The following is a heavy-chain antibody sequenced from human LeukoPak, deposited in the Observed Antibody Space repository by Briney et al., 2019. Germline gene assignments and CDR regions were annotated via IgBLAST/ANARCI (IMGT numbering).Heavy chain of an antibody. CDR1: GGSISSSSYY. CDR2: IYYSGST. D-gene: IGHD7-27*01. J-gene: IGHJ6*03. CDR3: ARSGGSGLPGDNGGYYYYYMDV. V-gene: IGHV4-39*07. Sequence: SETLSLTCTVSGGSISSSSYYWGWIRQPPGKGLEWIGSIYYSGSTYYNPSLKSRVTISVDTSRNQFSLKLSSVTAADTAVYYCARSGGSGLPGDNGGYYYYYMDVWGKGTTVTVSS.